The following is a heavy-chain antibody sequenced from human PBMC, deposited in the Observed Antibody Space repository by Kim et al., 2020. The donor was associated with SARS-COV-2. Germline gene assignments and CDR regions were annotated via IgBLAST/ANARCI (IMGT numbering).Heavy chain of an antibody. CDR2: INPNSGGT. D-gene: IGHD2-2*01. CDR3: ARAKVVPADYYYYGMDV. J-gene: IGHJ6*02. CDR1: GYTFTGYY. V-gene: IGHV1-2*02. Sequence: ASVKVSCKASGYTFTGYYMHWVRQVPGQGLEWMGWINPNSGGTNYAQKFQGRVTMTRDTSISTAYMELSRLRSDDTAVYYCARAKVVPADYYYYGMDVWGQGTTVTVSS.